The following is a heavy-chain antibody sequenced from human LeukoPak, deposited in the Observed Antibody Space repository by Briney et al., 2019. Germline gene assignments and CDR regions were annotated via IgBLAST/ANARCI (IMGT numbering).Heavy chain of an antibody. CDR1: GFTFSSYA. V-gene: IGHV3-48*03. CDR3: ARRSRAGYDFWSGISHPFDY. D-gene: IGHD3-3*01. CDR2: ISSSGSTI. Sequence: GGSLRLSCAASGFTFSSYALSWVRQAPGKGLEWVSYISSSGSTIYYADSVKGRFTISRDNAKNSLYLQMSSLRAEDTAVYYCARRSRAGYDFWSGISHPFDYWGQGTLVTVSS. J-gene: IGHJ4*02.